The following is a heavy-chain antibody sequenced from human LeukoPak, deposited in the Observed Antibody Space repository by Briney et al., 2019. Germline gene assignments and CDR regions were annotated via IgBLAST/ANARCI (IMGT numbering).Heavy chain of an antibody. CDR1: GGTFSSYA. D-gene: IGHD3-22*01. V-gene: IGHV1-69*05. J-gene: IGHJ5*02. CDR2: IIPIFGTA. Sequence: SVKVSCKASGGTFSSYAISWVRQAPGQGLEWMGGIIPIFGTANYAQKFQGRVTITTDESTSTAYMELSSLRSEDTAVYYCARFFGYYDSSATGWFDPWGQGTLVTVPS. CDR3: ARFFGYYDSSATGWFDP.